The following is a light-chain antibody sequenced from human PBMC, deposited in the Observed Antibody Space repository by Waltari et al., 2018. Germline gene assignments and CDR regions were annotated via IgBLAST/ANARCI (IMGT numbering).Light chain of an antibody. CDR3: QSIDTTDTYPTVL. CDR1: ALANHY. V-gene: IGLV3-25*03. Sequence: SYELTQPPSVSVSPGQTARITCSGDALANHYAYSYQQKPGQAPVLVIYKDNERPSGIPERFSGSSSGTAVTLTISGVQAEDEADFYCQSIDTTDTYPTVLFGGGTKLTVL. CDR2: KDN. J-gene: IGLJ2*01.